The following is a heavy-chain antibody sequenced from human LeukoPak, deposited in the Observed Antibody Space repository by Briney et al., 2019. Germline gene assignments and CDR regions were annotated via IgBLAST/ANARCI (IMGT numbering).Heavy chain of an antibody. V-gene: IGHV4-59*01. Sequence: PSETLSLSCTVSSGSISGYYLSWIRQPPGKGLEWIGCVYYSGSTNYNPSLKSRVTISVDTSRNQFSLKLTSVTAADTAVYYCVRTNNPDFYDDWGQGTLVTVSS. CDR2: VYYSGST. J-gene: IGHJ4*02. CDR3: VRTNNPDFYDD. CDR1: SGSISGYY.